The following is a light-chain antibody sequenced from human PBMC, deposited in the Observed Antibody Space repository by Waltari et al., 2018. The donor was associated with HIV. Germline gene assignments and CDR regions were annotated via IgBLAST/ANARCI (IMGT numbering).Light chain of an antibody. V-gene: IGKV3-20*01. CDR2: HAS. CDR1: QSVGVNY. J-gene: IGKJ5*01. Sequence: EIVLTQSPDTLSLSPGERATLSCRASQSVGVNYLAWYQQKPGHAPRLLIYHASSRATGIPDRFSGSGSATDFTLTISRLEPEDFAVYYCQQYGSSPITFGQGTRLEI. CDR3: QQYGSSPIT.